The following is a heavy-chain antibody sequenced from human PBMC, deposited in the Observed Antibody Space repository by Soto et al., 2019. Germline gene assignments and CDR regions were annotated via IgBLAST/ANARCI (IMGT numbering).Heavy chain of an antibody. CDR1: GGTFSSYA. Sequence: QVQLVQSGAEVKKPGSSVKVSCKASGGTFSSYAISWVRQAPGQGLEWMGGIIPIFGTANYAQKFQGRVTITADESTSTDYMELSSLRSEDTAVYYCARLLKDCSSTSCYYFDYWGQGTLVTVSS. J-gene: IGHJ4*02. D-gene: IGHD2-2*01. V-gene: IGHV1-69*01. CDR3: ARLLKDCSSTSCYYFDY. CDR2: IIPIFGTA.